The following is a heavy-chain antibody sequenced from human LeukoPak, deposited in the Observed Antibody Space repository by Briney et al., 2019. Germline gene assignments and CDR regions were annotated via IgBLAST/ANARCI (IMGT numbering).Heavy chain of an antibody. Sequence: GGSLRLSCAASGFTFSNSAIHWVRQAPGKGLEWVSSISGGGAGTYHADSVRGRFTISRDNSKNTLYLQMDSLRAEDTALYYCAKDFVRYNIQFDYWGQGALVTVSS. D-gene: IGHD1-14*01. CDR3: AKDFVRYNIQFDY. J-gene: IGHJ4*02. CDR2: ISGGGAGT. CDR1: GFTFSNSA. V-gene: IGHV3-23*01.